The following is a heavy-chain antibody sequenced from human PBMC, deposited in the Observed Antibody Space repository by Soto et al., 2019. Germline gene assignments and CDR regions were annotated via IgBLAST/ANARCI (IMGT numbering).Heavy chain of an antibody. Sequence: QVQLQESGPGRVKPSETLSLTCTVSGASISSHYWSWIRQPPGKGLEWIGYMFYSGSANYNPSLKSRVTISVDTSKNQFSLKLTSVTAADTAVYYCARGPHMDVWGQGTTVTVSS. CDR2: MFYSGSA. CDR1: GASISSHY. CDR3: ARGPHMDV. J-gene: IGHJ6*02. V-gene: IGHV4-59*11.